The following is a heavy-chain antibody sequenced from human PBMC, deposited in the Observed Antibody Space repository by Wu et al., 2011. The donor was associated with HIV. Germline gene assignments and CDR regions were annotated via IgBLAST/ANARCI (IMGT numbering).Heavy chain of an antibody. V-gene: IGHV1-69*06. J-gene: IGHJ6*03. Sequence: QVQLVQTGAEVKKPGASVKVSCKTSGYTFTSYGISWVRQAPGQGLEWMGGIIAIFGTANYAQKFQGRVTITADKSTTTTYMELNNLRSEDTAVYYCARGSGYHFNYNYLVVWGKGTTVTVSS. CDR3: ARGSGYHFNYNYLVV. D-gene: IGHD3-22*01. CDR1: GYTFTSYG. CDR2: IIAIFGTA.